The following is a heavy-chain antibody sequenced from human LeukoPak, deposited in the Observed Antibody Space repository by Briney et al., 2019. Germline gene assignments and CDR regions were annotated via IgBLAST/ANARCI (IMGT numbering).Heavy chain of an antibody. Sequence: ASVKVSCKASGYSFSSHDINWVRQAPGQGLEWMGWINPNSGGTNYAQKFQGRVTMTRDTSISTAYMELSRLRSDDTAVYYCARVVATYYYYYMDVWGKGTTVTVSS. CDR2: INPNSGGT. V-gene: IGHV1-2*02. J-gene: IGHJ6*03. CDR3: ARVVATYYYYYMDV. D-gene: IGHD5-12*01. CDR1: GYSFSSHD.